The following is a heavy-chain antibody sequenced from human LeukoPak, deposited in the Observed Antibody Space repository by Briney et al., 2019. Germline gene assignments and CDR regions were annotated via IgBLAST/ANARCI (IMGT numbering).Heavy chain of an antibody. Sequence: GGSLRLSCAASGFSFSRYWMSWVRQAPGKGLEWVSYISSSGSTIYYADSVKGRFTISRDNAKNSLYLQMNSLRAEDTAVYYCARNTIDGGVDYWGQGTLVTVSS. V-gene: IGHV3-48*04. CDR1: GFSFSRYW. D-gene: IGHD4-23*01. J-gene: IGHJ4*02. CDR3: ARNTIDGGVDY. CDR2: ISSSGSTI.